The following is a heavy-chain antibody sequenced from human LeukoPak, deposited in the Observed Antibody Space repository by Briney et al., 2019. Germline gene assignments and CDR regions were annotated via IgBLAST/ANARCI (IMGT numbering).Heavy chain of an antibody. CDR1: GXSVSSGSYY. Sequence: SETLSLTCTVSGXSVSSGSYYWSWIRLTPGKGLEWIGYIYYSGSTNYNPSLKSRVTISIDTSKNQFSLKLTSVTAADTAVYYCARDKGGGLFDYWGQGTLVTVSS. CDR2: IYYSGST. D-gene: IGHD3-16*01. V-gene: IGHV4-61*01. J-gene: IGHJ4*02. CDR3: ARDKGGGLFDY.